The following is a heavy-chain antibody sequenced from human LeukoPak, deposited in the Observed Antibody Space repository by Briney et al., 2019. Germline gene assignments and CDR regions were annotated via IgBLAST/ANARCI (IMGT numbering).Heavy chain of an antibody. V-gene: IGHV3-33*01. J-gene: IGHJ4*02. CDR3: ARDRRGDSSGWYYFDY. D-gene: IGHD6-19*01. CDR1: GFSFSSYG. Sequence: GGSLRLCCAASGFSFSSYGMHWVRQAPGKGLEWVAVIWYDGSNKYYADSVKGRFTISRDNSKNTLYLQMNSLRVEDTAVYYCARDRRGDSSGWYYFDYWGQGTLVTVSS. CDR2: IWYDGSNK.